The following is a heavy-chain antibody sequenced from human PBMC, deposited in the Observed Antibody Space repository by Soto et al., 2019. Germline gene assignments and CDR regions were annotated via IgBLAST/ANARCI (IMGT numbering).Heavy chain of an antibody. CDR2: IYHSGTT. CDR1: GGSISGTNW. CDR3: ASWIGGTSVDY. Sequence: PSETLSLTCAVSGGSISGTNWWTWVRQPPGKGLEWIGEIYHSGTTNYNPPLKSRVTISVDKSKNQFSLKLRSVTAADTAVYYCASWIGGTSVDYWGQGTLVTVSS. J-gene: IGHJ4*02. V-gene: IGHV4-4*02. D-gene: IGHD1-7*01.